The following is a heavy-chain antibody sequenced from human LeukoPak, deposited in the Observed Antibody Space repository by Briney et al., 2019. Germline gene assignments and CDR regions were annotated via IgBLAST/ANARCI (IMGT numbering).Heavy chain of an antibody. CDR1: GFTFSSFA. J-gene: IGHJ4*02. CDR3: AKDRYSSGPGAFDY. CDR2: ISGSGGST. V-gene: IGHV3-23*01. Sequence: GSLRLSCAPSGFTFSSFAMNWVRQAPGKGPEWVSAISGSGGSTYYADSVKGRFTISRDNSKNTLYLQMNSLRAEDTAVYYCAKDRYSSGPGAFDYWGQGTLVTVSS. D-gene: IGHD6-19*01.